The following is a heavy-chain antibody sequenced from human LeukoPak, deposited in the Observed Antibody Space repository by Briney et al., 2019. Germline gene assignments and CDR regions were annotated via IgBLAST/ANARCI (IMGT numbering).Heavy chain of an antibody. Sequence: GSLRLSCAASGFTFSSYSMNWVRQAPGKGLEWVSSISSSSSYIYYADSVKGRFTISRDNAKNSLYPQMNSLRAEDTAVYYCARGQVAAAGIFDYWGQGTLVTVSS. CDR3: ARGQVAAAGIFDY. CDR1: GFTFSSYS. CDR2: ISSSSSYI. D-gene: IGHD6-13*01. J-gene: IGHJ4*02. V-gene: IGHV3-21*01.